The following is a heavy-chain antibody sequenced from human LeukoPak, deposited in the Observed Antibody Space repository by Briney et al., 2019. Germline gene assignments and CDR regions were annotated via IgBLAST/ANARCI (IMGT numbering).Heavy chain of an antibody. CDR1: GFTFSSYS. Sequence: GGSLRLSCAASGFTFSSYSMNWVRQAPGKGLEWVSSISSSSSYTYYADSPKGRFTISRDNAKNSLYLQMNSLRAEDTAVYYCAKDLTYCSSTSCYINWFDPWGQGTLVTVSS. CDR3: AKDLTYCSSTSCYINWFDP. CDR2: ISSSSSYT. D-gene: IGHD2-2*02. V-gene: IGHV3-21*01. J-gene: IGHJ5*02.